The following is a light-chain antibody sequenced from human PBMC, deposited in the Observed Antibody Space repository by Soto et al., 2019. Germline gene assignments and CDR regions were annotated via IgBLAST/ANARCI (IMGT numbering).Light chain of an antibody. V-gene: IGLV2-23*01. CDR2: EGT. CDR3: CSYAGRSVI. CDR1: SNDVGNYDL. Sequence: QSALTQSASVSGSPGQSITISCAGFSNDVGNYDLVSWYQQHPGKAPKVIIYEGTTRPSGVSNRFSGSESGNTASLTISGLQAEDAADYYCCSYAGRSVIFGGGTKVTVL. J-gene: IGLJ2*01.